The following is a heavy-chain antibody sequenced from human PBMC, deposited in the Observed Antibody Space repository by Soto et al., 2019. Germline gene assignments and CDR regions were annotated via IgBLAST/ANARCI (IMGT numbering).Heavy chain of an antibody. V-gene: IGHV4-4*02. D-gene: IGHD4-17*01. CDR3: AGDGDRDS. CDR2: IYHSGST. J-gene: IGHJ4*02. Sequence: QVQLQESGPGLVKPSGTLSLTCAVSGGSISSSNWWRWVRQPPGKGLEWIGEIYHSGSTNYHPSLKSRVTISVYKSQNQFALKLSSVTAADTAVYYFAGDGDRDSWGQGTLVTVSS. CDR1: GGSISSSNW.